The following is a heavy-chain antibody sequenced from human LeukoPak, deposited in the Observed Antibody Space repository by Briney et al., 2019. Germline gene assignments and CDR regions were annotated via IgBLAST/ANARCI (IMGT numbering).Heavy chain of an antibody. CDR1: GYTFTSYY. J-gene: IGHJ6*03. CDR2: ISAYNGNT. V-gene: IGHV1-18*04. Sequence: GASVKVSCKASGYTFTSYYMHWVRQAPGQGLEWMGWISAYNGNTNYAQRLQGRVTMTTDTSTSTAYMELRSLRSDDTAVYYCAASYSSGWYGSQFSYYYYYMDVWGKGTTVTVSS. CDR3: AASYSSGWYGSQFSYYYYYMDV. D-gene: IGHD6-19*01.